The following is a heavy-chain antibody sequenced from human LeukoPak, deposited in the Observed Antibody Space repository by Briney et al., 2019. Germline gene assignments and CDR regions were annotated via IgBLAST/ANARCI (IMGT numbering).Heavy chain of an antibody. CDR3: ARPGYYYGSGSYSDWFDP. D-gene: IGHD3-10*01. J-gene: IGHJ5*02. CDR2: IYYSGST. V-gene: IGHV4-39*01. Sequence: SETLSLTCTVSGGSISSSSYYCGWIRQPPGKGLEWIGSIYYSGSTYYNPSLKSRVTISVDTSKNQFSLKLSSVTAADTAVYYCARPGYYYGSGSYSDWFDPWGQGTLVTVSS. CDR1: GGSISSSSYY.